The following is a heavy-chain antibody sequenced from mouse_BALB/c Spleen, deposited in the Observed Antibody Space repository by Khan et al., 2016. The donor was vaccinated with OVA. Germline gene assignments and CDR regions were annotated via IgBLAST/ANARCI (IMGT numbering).Heavy chain of an antibody. Sequence: EVQLQESGPGLVKPSQSLSLTCTVTGYSITSDYAWTWIRQFPGNKLEWTGYISYNGTTSYNPSLKSRISITRDTSKNQFFLQLKSVTSEDTATYCCTRQNYYGYAIDYWGQGTSVTVSS. CDR3: TRQNYYGYAIDY. V-gene: IGHV3-2*02. CDR2: ISYNGTT. CDR1: GYSITSDYA. D-gene: IGHD1-1*01. J-gene: IGHJ4*01.